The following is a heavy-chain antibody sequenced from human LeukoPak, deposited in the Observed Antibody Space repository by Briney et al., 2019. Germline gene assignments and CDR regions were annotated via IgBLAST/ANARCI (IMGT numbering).Heavy chain of an antibody. J-gene: IGHJ5*02. Sequence: SETLSLTCVVSGGXVTSTNCWTWVRQPPGKGLEWIGEVHLDGRTNYNPSLKSRLTMSVDLSENHISLKLTSVTAADTAVYYCARFSTYVGATGFDPWGQGTLVTVSS. CDR2: VHLDGRT. D-gene: IGHD1-26*01. CDR1: GGXVTSTNC. CDR3: ARFSTYVGATGFDP. V-gene: IGHV4-4*02.